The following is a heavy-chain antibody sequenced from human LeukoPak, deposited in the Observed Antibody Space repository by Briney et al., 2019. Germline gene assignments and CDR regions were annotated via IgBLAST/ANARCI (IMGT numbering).Heavy chain of an antibody. CDR3: ARDRSYSFSPNAFDI. CDR1: GYTFTNYD. CDR2: INPNSGGT. D-gene: IGHD5-18*01. J-gene: IGHJ3*02. V-gene: IGHV1-2*02. Sequence: GASVKVSCKASGYTFTNYDINWVRQATGQGLEWMGWINPNSGGTNYAQKFQGRVTMTRDTSITTAYMELSRLRSDDTAVYYCARDRSYSFSPNAFDIWGQGTMVTVS.